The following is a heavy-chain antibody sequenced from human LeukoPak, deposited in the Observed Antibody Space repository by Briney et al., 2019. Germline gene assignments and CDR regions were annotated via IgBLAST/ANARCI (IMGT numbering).Heavy chain of an antibody. CDR2: IYHSGST. CDR1: GYSISSGSY. Sequence: RSSETLSLTCTVSGYSISSGSYWGWIRQPPGKGLEWVGSIYHSGSTYHNPSLKSRVTISVDTSKNQFSLKLSSVTAADTAVYYCARDGGNALPDWFDPWGQGTLVTVSS. V-gene: IGHV4-38-2*02. D-gene: IGHD4-23*01. J-gene: IGHJ5*02. CDR3: ARDGGNALPDWFDP.